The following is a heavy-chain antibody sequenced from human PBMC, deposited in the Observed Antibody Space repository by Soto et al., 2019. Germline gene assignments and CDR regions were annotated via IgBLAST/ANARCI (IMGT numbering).Heavy chain of an antibody. J-gene: IGHJ4*02. CDR2: VIRIFGTS. Sequence: QVQLVQSGAEVKEPGSSVKVSCKASGGTFSNNVIYWVRQAPGQGLEWMGGVIRIFGTSNYAQKFKGRVTITADESTSTAYMDLISLRSEDTAVYYCAREDYYGSGRRGYWGQGTLVTVSS. V-gene: IGHV1-69*01. D-gene: IGHD3-10*01. CDR3: AREDYYGSGRRGY. CDR1: GGTFSNNV.